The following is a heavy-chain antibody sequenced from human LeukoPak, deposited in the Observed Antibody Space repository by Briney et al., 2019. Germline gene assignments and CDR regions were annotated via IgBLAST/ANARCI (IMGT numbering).Heavy chain of an antibody. CDR1: GGTFSSYT. D-gene: IGHD3-9*01. V-gene: IGHV1-69*02. CDR3: ASAFHYYDTLTGYYSGPFDY. CDR2: IIPILGIA. Sequence: SVKVSCKASGGTFSSYTISWVRQAPGQGLEWMGRIIPILGIANYAQKFQGRVTITADKSTSTAYMELSSLRSEDTAVYYCASAFHYYDTLTGYYSGPFDYWGQGTLVTVSS. J-gene: IGHJ4*02.